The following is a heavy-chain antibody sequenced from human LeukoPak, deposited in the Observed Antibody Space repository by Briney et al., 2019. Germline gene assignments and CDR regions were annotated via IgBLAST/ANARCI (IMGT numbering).Heavy chain of an antibody. J-gene: IGHJ4*02. V-gene: IGHV3-74*01. CDR1: GYTFSSYS. CDR2: INTDGSST. Sequence: GGSLRLSCAASGYTFSSYSMNWVRQAPGKGLVWVSRINTDGSSTGYADSVKGRFTISRDNAKNTLYLQMNSLRAEDTAVYYCARDSPTIDYWGQGTLVTVSS. D-gene: IGHD2/OR15-2a*01. CDR3: ARDSPTIDY.